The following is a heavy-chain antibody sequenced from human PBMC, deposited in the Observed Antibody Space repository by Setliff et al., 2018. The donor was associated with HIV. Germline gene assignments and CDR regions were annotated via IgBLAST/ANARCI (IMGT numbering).Heavy chain of an antibody. D-gene: IGHD5-12*01. J-gene: IGHJ3*02. CDR1: GGSLSSSSYY. V-gene: IGHV4-39*01. CDR3: ARHGSSRFIVATIRGAFDI. Sequence: SETLSLTCTVSGGSLSSSSYYWGWIRQPPGKGLEWIGSIYYSGSTYYTPSLKSRVTISVDTSKNQFSLKLSSVTAADTAVYYCARHGSSRFIVATIRGAFDIWGQGTMVTVSS. CDR2: IYYSGST.